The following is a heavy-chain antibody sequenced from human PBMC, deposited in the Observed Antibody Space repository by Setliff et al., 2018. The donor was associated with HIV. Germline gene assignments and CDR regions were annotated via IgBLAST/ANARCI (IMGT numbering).Heavy chain of an antibody. D-gene: IGHD6-6*01. CDR3: ARDPAPSSSASYFQH. CDR2: INPSSGST. CDR1: GYTFTSYY. V-gene: IGHV1-46*01. J-gene: IGHJ1*01. Sequence: GASVKVSCKASGYTFTSYYMHWVRQAPGQGLEWMGIINPSSGSTTYAQKFQGRVTMTRDTSTSTVYMELSSLRPEDTAVYYCARDPAPSSSASYFQHWGQGTPVTVSS.